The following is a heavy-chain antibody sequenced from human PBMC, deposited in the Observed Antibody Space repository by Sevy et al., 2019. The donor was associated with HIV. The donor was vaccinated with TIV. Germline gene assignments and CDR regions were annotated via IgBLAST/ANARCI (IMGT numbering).Heavy chain of an antibody. D-gene: IGHD2-21*01. V-gene: IGHV3-30*02. J-gene: IGHJ4*02. CDR2: IQYDGSNK. CDR1: GFSFSSYG. CDR3: VKDGGGEGGDH. Sequence: GGSRLSCAASGFSFSSYGMHWVRQAPGKGLEWMSYIQYDGSNKDYADSVKGRFTISRDNSKNTLYLQMNSLGVEDTAVFYCVKDGGGEGGDHWGQGTLVTVSS.